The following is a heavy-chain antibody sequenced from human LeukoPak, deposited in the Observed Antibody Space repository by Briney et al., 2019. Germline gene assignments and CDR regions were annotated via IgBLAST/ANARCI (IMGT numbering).Heavy chain of an antibody. CDR1: GGSISSRPYY. J-gene: IGHJ4*02. CDR2: ISYSGTT. CDR3: ARGQWFGEGSFYYFDL. V-gene: IGHV4-39*07. Sequence: SETLSLTCTVSGGSISSRPYYWGWVRQPPGKGLEWIGTISYSGTTYYSPSLKSRVTISLDTSKNQFSLKLSSVTAADTAIYYCARGQWFGEGSFYYFDLWGQGTLVTVPS. D-gene: IGHD3-10*01.